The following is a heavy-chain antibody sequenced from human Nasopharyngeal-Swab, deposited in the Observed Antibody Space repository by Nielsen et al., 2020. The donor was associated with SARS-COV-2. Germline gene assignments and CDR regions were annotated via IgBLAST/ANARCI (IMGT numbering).Heavy chain of an antibody. J-gene: IGHJ4*02. Sequence: WRRQPPGKGLEWIGHIYYSGSTYYNPSLKSRVTISVDTSKNQLSLKLSSVTAADTAVYYCARTGDSSDFDYWGQGTLVTVSS. D-gene: IGHD3-10*01. CDR3: ARTGDSSDFDY. CDR2: IYYSGST. V-gene: IGHV4-30-4*01.